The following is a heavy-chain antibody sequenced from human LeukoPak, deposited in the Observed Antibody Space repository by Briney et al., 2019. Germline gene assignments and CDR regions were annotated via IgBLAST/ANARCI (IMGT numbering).Heavy chain of an antibody. V-gene: IGHV1-3*03. CDR2: ITTGRGET. Sequence: ASVKVSFKASVYTFTDYALHCVRQDPGQSLEWMGWITTGRGETRYSQEFQRRITFTRDTSASTVYMDLSDLRSEDTAVYYCARGGKQWRGGNYFDSWGQGTLVAVSS. D-gene: IGHD6-19*01. CDR3: ARGGKQWRGGNYFDS. J-gene: IGHJ4*02. CDR1: VYTFTDYA.